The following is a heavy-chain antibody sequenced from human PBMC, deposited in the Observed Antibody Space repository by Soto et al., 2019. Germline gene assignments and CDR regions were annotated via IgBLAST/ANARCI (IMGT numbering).Heavy chain of an antibody. CDR2: ISAYNGNT. Sequence: ASVKVSCKASGYTFTSYGISWVRQAPGQGLEWMGWISAYNGNTNYAQKLQGRVTMTTDTSTSTAYMELRSLRSDDTAVYYCARAHEDIVATNAYYFDYWGQGTLVTVSS. CDR3: ARAHEDIVATNAYYFDY. V-gene: IGHV1-18*01. CDR1: GYTFTSYG. J-gene: IGHJ4*02. D-gene: IGHD5-12*01.